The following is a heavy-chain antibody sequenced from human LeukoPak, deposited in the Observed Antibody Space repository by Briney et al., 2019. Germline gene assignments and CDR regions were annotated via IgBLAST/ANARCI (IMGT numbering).Heavy chain of an antibody. CDR2: MNPNSGNT. V-gene: IGHV1-8*01. Sequence: ASVKVSCKASGYTFTSYDINWVRQATGQGLEWMGWMNPNSGNTGYAQKFQGRVTMTRNTSISTAYMELSSLRSEDTAVYYCAGGGRVPAAVYYYYGMDVWGQGTTVTVSS. J-gene: IGHJ6*02. CDR1: GYTFTSYD. CDR3: AGGGRVPAAVYYYYGMDV. D-gene: IGHD2-2*01.